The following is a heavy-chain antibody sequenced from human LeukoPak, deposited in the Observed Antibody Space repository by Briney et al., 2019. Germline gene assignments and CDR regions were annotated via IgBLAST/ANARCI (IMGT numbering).Heavy chain of an antibody. D-gene: IGHD3-22*01. Sequence: PGGSLRLSCAASGFTFSSYEMSWVRQAPGKGLEWVSYISSSGSTIYYADSMKGRFTISRDNAKNSLYLQMNSLRAEDTAVYYCARDTPQYYYDSSGYFDYWGQGTLVTVSS. CDR2: ISSSGSTI. J-gene: IGHJ4*02. CDR3: ARDTPQYYYDSSGYFDY. CDR1: GFTFSSYE. V-gene: IGHV3-48*03.